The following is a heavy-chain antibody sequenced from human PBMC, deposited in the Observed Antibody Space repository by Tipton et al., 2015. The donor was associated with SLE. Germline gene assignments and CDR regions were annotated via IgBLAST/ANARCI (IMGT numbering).Heavy chain of an antibody. V-gene: IGHV3-9*01. CDR2: ISWNSGSI. Sequence: QLVQSGGGLVQPGRSLRLSCAASGFTFEDYAMHWGRQAPGKGLEWVSGISWNSGSIGYADSVKGRFTISRDNAKNSLYLQMNSLRAEDTALYYCAKDELGNAFDIWGQGTMVTVSS. CDR1: GFTFEDYA. CDR3: AKDELGNAFDI. J-gene: IGHJ3*02. D-gene: IGHD7-27*01.